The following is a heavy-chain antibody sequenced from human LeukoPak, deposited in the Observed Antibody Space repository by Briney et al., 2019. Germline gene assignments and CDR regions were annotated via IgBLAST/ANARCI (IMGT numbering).Heavy chain of an antibody. CDR1: GFTFTDTY. CDR2: ISPSGTDI. CDR3: VRDETLWTLDW. Sequence: GGSLRLSCAVSGFTFTDTYMTWIRQAPGKGLESLSYISPSGTDISYADSVKGRFTISRDNAKNTVYLQMNSLRAEDTAVYYCVRDETLWTLDWWGQGTLVSVSS. J-gene: IGHJ4*02. D-gene: IGHD1-1*01. V-gene: IGHV3-11*04.